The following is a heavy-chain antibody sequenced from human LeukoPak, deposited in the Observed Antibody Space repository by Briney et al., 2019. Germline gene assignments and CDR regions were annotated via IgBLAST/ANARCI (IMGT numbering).Heavy chain of an antibody. J-gene: IGHJ3*01. D-gene: IGHD3-3*01. Sequence: ASVKVSCKLSGYSLTELPMHWVRQAPGKGLQWMGGFDPEDGETIYAQKFQGRVTMTQDTSTDTAYMVLSSLTYEDTAVYYCATPSFFGVVISAFHFWGQGTKVTVSS. CDR2: FDPEDGET. V-gene: IGHV1-24*01. CDR1: GYSLTELP. CDR3: ATPSFFGVVISAFHF.